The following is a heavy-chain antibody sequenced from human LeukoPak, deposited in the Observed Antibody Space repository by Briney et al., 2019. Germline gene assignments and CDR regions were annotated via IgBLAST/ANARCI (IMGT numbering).Heavy chain of an antibody. CDR3: ARDPNCSGGSCYSRVNYYYYGMDV. CDR2: ISAYNGNT. J-gene: IGHJ6*02. D-gene: IGHD2-15*01. CDR1: GYTFPSYG. Sequence: GASVKVSCKATGYTFPSYGISWVRQARGQGFEWMGWISAYNGNTNSAQKLQGRVTMTTDTSTSTAYMELRSLRSDDTAVYYCARDPNCSGGSCYSRVNYYYYGMDVWGQGTTVTVSS. V-gene: IGHV1-18*01.